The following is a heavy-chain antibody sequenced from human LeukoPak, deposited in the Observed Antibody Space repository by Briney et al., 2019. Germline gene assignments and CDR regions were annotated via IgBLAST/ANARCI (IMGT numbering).Heavy chain of an antibody. CDR1: GGSISSYY. Sequence: SETLSLTWTVSGGSISSYYCSWIRQPPGEGLEWIGYIYDSGSTNSNPALKGRVPISVDTSKNQFSLKLSSVTAADTAVYYCARVVVAATPYFDYWGQGTLVTVSS. D-gene: IGHD2-15*01. V-gene: IGHV4-59*01. CDR3: ARVVVAATPYFDY. J-gene: IGHJ4*02. CDR2: IYDSGST.